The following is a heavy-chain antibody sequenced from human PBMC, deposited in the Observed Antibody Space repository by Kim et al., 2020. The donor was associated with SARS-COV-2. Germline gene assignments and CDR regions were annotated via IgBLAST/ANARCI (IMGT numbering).Heavy chain of an antibody. CDR3: GREGRFLEWLNQDY. CDR1: FFPFRLPA. V-gene: IGHV3-23*01. CDR2: INSDDTT. Sequence: GSLILSFAASFFPFRLPAMSWVRQAPGKGLEWVSGINSDDTTYHADSVKGRFTISRENSKNTLYLQMNSLRAEDTAVYYWGREGRFLEWLNQDYWGQGT. J-gene: IGHJ4*02. D-gene: IGHD3-3*01.